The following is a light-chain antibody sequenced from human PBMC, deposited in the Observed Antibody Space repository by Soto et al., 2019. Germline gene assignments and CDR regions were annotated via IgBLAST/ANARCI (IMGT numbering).Light chain of an antibody. V-gene: IGKV3D-15*02. Sequence: EIVMTQSPATLSVSPGERATLSCRASQSVSSDLAWYHQKPGQAPRLLIYGASTRATGIPARFSGSGSGTEFTLTISSLEPEDFAVYYCQQYGSSPRTFGQGTKVDIK. CDR2: GAS. CDR1: QSVSSD. J-gene: IGKJ1*01. CDR3: QQYGSSPRT.